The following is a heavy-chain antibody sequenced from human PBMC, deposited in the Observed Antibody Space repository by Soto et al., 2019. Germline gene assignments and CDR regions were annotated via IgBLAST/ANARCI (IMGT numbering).Heavy chain of an antibody. V-gene: IGHV3-21*01. CDR1: GFTFSSYS. J-gene: IGHJ6*02. Sequence: PGGSLRLSCAASGFTFSSYSMNWVRQAPGKGLEWVSSISSSSSYIYYADSVKGRFTISRDNAKNSLYLQMNSLRAEDTAVYYCASSGRRALDWNYYGMDVWGQGTTVTVSS. D-gene: IGHD1-1*01. CDR2: ISSSSSYI. CDR3: ASSGRRALDWNYYGMDV.